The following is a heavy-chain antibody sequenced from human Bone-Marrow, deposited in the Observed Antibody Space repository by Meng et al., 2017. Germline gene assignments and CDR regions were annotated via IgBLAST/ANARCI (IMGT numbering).Heavy chain of an antibody. V-gene: IGHV1-2*02. J-gene: IGHJ6*02. Sequence: ASVKVSCKASGYTFTGYYMHWVRQAPGQGLEWMGWINPNSGGTNYAQKFQERVTITRDMSTSTAYMELSSLRSEDTAVYYCARAQQLRYFDWLSLHTPIAEYYYYYYGMDVWGQGTRVTGYS. CDR2: INPNSGGT. CDR1: GYTFTGYY. D-gene: IGHD3-9*01. CDR3: ARAQQLRYFDWLSLHTPIAEYYYYYYGMDV.